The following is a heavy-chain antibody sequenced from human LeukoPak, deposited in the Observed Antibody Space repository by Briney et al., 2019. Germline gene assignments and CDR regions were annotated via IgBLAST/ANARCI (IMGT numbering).Heavy chain of an antibody. D-gene: IGHD4-23*01. J-gene: IGHJ5*02. CDR1: GYTFTSYA. CDR3: ARDGSRSLGGYGGNSNWFDP. CDR2: INAGNGNT. V-gene: IGHV1-3*01. Sequence: ASVKVSCKASGYTFTSYAMHWVRQAPGQRLEWMGWINAGNGNTKYSQKFQGRVTITRGTSASTAYMELSSLRSEDTAVYYCARDGSRSLGGYGGNSNWFDPWGQGTLVTVSS.